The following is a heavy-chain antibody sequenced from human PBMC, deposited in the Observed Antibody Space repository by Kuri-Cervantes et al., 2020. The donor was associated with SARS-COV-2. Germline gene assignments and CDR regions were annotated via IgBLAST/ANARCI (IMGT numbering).Heavy chain of an antibody. V-gene: IGHV3-64D*08. Sequence: GESLKIPCSASGFSFSSYAMHWVRQPPGKGLEYVSAISSNGGSTYYADSVKGRFTISRDNSKSTLYLQMSSLRAEDTAVYYCVKDPKGFGVSFLVAAFDIWGQGTMVTVSS. D-gene: IGHD3-3*02. CDR3: VKDPKGFGVSFLVAAFDI. CDR2: ISSNGGST. CDR1: GFSFSSYA. J-gene: IGHJ3*02.